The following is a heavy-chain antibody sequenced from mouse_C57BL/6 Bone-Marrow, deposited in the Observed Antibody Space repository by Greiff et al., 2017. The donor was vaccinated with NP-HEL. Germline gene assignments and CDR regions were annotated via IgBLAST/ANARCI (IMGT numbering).Heavy chain of an antibody. V-gene: IGHV1-15*01. CDR2: IDPETGGT. D-gene: IGHD4-1*01. Sequence: QVQLQQSGAELVRPGASVTLSCKASGYTFTDYEMHWVKQTPVHGLEWIGAIDPETGGTAYNQKFKGKAILTADKSSSTAYMELRSLTSEDSAVYYCTRVSLNWDVPFDYWGQGTTLTVSS. CDR1: GYTFTDYE. J-gene: IGHJ2*01. CDR3: TRVSLNWDVPFDY.